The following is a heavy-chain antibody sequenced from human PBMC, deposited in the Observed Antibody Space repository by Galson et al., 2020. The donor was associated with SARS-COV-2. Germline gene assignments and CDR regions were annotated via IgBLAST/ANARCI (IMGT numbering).Heavy chain of an antibody. J-gene: IGHJ4*02. CDR1: GFTFTNAW. V-gene: IGHV3-15*01. Sequence: GESLKISCAASGFTFTNAWMSWVRQAPGKGLEWVGRIKSRTGGGTTDYAAPVKGRFTISRHDSENTLYLQMNSLKTEDTAVYYCTPDPIFMPAKKWGQGTLVTVS. CDR2: IKSRTGGGTT. D-gene: IGHD3-9*01. CDR3: TPDPIFMPAKK.